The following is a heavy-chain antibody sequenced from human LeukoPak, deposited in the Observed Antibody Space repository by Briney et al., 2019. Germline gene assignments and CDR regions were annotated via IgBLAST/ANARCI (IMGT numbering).Heavy chain of an antibody. CDR1: GFTFSNYA. V-gene: IGHV3-23*01. D-gene: IGHD1-26*01. CDR3: AKAGGSYYYYYYMDV. CDR2: ISGSGGST. J-gene: IGHJ6*03. Sequence: GGSLRLSCAASGFTFSNYAMSWVRQAPGKGLEWVSAISGSGGSTYYADSVKGRFTISRDSSKNTLYLQMNSLRAEDTAVYYCAKAGGSYYYYYYMDVWGKGTTVTVSS.